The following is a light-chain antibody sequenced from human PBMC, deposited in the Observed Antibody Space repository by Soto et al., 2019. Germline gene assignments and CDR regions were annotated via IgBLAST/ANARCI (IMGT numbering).Light chain of an antibody. CDR1: SSDVGGYNY. CDR2: EVS. CDR3: SSYTARSTWV. J-gene: IGLJ3*02. Sequence: QSALTQPASVSGSPGQSITISCTGTSSDVGGYNYVSWYQQHPGTSPKLMIYEVSNRPSGVSNRFSGSKSGNTASLIISGLQAEDEGDIYCSSYTARSTWVFGGGTKLTVL. V-gene: IGLV2-14*01.